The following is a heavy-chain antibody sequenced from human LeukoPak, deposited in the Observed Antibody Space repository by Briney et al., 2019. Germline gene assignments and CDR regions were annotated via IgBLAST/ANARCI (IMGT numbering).Heavy chain of an antibody. CDR2: VSGSVSST. CDR3: AVWGGVEVGEVIPLDY. Sequence: PGGSLRLSCAASGFTFSYYGMNWVRQAPGKGLEWVSSVSGSVSSTYYADSVQGRFTISRDNAKNILYLQMNSLRAEDTAVYYCAVWGGVEVGEVIPLDYWGQGTLVAVSS. V-gene: IGHV3-23*01. J-gene: IGHJ4*02. CDR1: GFTFSYYG. D-gene: IGHD3-10*01.